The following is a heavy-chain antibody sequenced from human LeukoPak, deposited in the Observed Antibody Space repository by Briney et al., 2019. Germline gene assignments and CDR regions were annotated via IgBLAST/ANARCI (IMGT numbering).Heavy chain of an antibody. CDR1: GFTVSDNY. J-gene: IGHJ4*02. V-gene: IGHV3-53*01. CDR2: IDNGGNT. D-gene: IGHD6-6*01. CDR3: ARDGSARSLGN. Sequence: PGGSLRLSCAASGFTVSDNYMSWVRQAPGKGLEWVSVIDNGGNTYYADSVKGRFTISRDNSKNTLYLQVNSLRAEDTAVYYCARDGSARSLGNWGQGTLVSVSS.